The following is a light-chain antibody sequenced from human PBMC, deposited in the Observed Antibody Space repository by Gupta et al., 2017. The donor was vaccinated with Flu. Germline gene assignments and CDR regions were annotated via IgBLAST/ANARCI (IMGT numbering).Light chain of an antibody. Sequence: PSSLSASTGDRVTISCRASQDISSYLAWYQQKPGKAPKFLIYGASTLQSGVPSRFSGSGSGTDFTLIISSLQSEDFATYYCHQDVSYPRTFGGGTXVEIK. V-gene: IGKV1-8*01. CDR2: GAS. J-gene: IGKJ4*01. CDR1: QDISSY. CDR3: HQDVSYPRT.